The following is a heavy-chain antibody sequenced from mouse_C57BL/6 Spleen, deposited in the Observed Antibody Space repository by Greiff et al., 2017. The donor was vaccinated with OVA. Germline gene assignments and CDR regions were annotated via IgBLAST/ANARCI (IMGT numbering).Heavy chain of an antibody. J-gene: IGHJ2*01. CDR2: IHPNSGST. CDR1: GYTFTSYW. CDR3: ARGRAYGSSFFDY. V-gene: IGHV1-64*01. Sequence: QVQLQQPGAELVKPGASVKLSCKASGYTFTSYWMHWVKQRPGQGLEWIGMIHPNSGSTNYNEKFKSKATLTVDKSSSTAYMQLSSLTSEDSAVYDCARGRAYGSSFFDYWGQGTTLTVSS. D-gene: IGHD1-1*01.